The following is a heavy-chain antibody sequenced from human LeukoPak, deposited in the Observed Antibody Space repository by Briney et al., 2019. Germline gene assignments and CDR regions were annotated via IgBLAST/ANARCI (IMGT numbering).Heavy chain of an antibody. CDR1: GVSSSIHY. J-gene: IGHJ6*03. D-gene: IGHD2-2*02. CDR3: ARGMGLYCSSTSCYRYYYYYMDV. CDR2: INHSGST. Sequence: SETLSLTCTVSGVSSSIHYWSWVRQPPGKGLEWIGEINHSGSTNYNPSLKSRVTISVDTSKNQFSLKLSSVTAADTAVYYCARGMGLYCSSTSCYRYYYYYMDVWGKGTTVTVSS. V-gene: IGHV4-34*01.